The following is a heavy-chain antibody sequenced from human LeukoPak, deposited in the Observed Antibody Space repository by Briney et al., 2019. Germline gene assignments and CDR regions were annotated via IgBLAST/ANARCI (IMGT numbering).Heavy chain of an antibody. J-gene: IGHJ5*02. D-gene: IGHD3-22*01. Sequence: ASVKVSCKASGGTFSSYAISWVRQAPGQGLEWMGRIIPIFGTANYAQKFQGRVTITTDESTSTAYMELSSLRSEDTAVYYCARTYYYDSSVYYPWGQGTWSPSPQ. CDR1: GGTFSSYA. CDR2: IIPIFGTA. CDR3: ARTYYYDSSVYYP. V-gene: IGHV1-69*05.